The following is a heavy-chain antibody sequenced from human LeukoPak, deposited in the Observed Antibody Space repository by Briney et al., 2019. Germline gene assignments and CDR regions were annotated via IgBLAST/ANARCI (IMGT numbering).Heavy chain of an antibody. D-gene: IGHD3-16*01. CDR3: GRIAYGNYV. V-gene: IGHV3-7*05. J-gene: IGHJ4*02. CDR2: IKEDGSEK. CDR1: GFTFSSYW. Sequence: PGGSLRLSCAASGFTFSSYWMSWVRQAPGKGLEWVANIKEDGSEKHYVDSLKGRFTISRDNAKNSLYLEVNSLRAKDTAVYYCGRIAYGNYVWGQGALVTVSS.